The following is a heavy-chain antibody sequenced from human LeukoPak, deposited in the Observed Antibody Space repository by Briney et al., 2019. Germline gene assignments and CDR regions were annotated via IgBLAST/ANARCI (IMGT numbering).Heavy chain of an antibody. J-gene: IGHJ6*03. CDR1: GGSISSSSYY. D-gene: IGHD3-3*01. V-gene: IGHV4-39*01. CDR3: ARSVIFGVVISDYYYMDG. CDR2: IYYSGST. Sequence: SETLSLTCTVSGGSISSSSYYWGWIRQAPGKGLEWIGSIYYSGSTYYNPSLKSRVTISVDTSKNQFSLKLSSVTAADTAVYYCARSVIFGVVISDYYYMDGWGKGTTVTVSS.